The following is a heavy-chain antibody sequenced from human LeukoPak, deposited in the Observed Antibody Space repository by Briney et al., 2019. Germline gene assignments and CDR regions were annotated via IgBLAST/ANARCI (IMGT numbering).Heavy chain of an antibody. CDR2: ISGRGDNT. CDR1: GFTFSNYA. V-gene: IGHV3-23*01. Sequence: GGSLRLSCAASGFTFSNYAVSWVRQAPGKGLEWVSAISGRGDNTYYADSVRGRFTISRDSSKNTLYLQMNSLRAEDTAVYYCARGEREQWLPFYYYMDVWGKGTTVTVSS. CDR3: ARGEREQWLPFYYYMDV. J-gene: IGHJ6*03. D-gene: IGHD6-19*01.